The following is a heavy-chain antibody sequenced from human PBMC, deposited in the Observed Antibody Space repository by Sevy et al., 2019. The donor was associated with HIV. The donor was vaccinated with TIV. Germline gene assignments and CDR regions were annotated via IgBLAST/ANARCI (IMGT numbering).Heavy chain of an antibody. CDR3: ARVVKDGYNSYYFDY. D-gene: IGHD5-12*01. J-gene: IGHJ4*02. CDR1: GGSVSSGSYY. Sequence: SETLSLTCTVSGGSVSSGSYYWSWIRQPPGKGLEWIGYIYYSGSTNYNPSLKSRVTISVDTSKNQFSLKLSSVIAADTAVYYCARVVKDGYNSYYFDYSGQRTLVTVSS. V-gene: IGHV4-61*01. CDR2: IYYSGST.